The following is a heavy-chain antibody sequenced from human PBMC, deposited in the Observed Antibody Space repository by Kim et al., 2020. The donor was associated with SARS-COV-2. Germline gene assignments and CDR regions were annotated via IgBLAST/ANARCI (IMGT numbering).Heavy chain of an antibody. CDR2: INHSGST. D-gene: IGHD3-22*01. Sequence: SETLSLTCAVYGGSFSGYYWSWIRQPPVKGLEWIGEINHSGSTNYNPSLKSRVTISVDTSKNQFSLKLSSVTAADTAVYYCARIQYYYDSSGYYEGFDYWGQGTLVTVSS. CDR3: ARIQYYYDSSGYYEGFDY. CDR1: GGSFSGYY. J-gene: IGHJ4*02. V-gene: IGHV4-34*01.